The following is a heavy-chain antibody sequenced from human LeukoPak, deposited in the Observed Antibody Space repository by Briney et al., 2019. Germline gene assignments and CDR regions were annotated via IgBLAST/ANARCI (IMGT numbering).Heavy chain of an antibody. J-gene: IGHJ3*02. V-gene: IGHV3-66*01. D-gene: IGHD3-9*01. CDR3: AREGRYFDWLLDAFDI. CDR2: IYSGGST. CDR1: GFTVSSNY. Sequence: PGGSLRLSCAASGFTVSSNYVSWVRQAPGKGLEWVSVIYSGGSTYYADSVKGRFTISRDNSKNTLYLQMNSLRAEDTAVYYCAREGRYFDWLLDAFDIWGQGTMVTVSS.